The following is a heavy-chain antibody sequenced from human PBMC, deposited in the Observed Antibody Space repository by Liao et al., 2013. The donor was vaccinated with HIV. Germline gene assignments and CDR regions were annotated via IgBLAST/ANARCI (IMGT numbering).Heavy chain of an antibody. V-gene: IGHV4-61*02. CDR2: IETSGSI. Sequence: QVQLQESGPGLVKPSQTLSLTCTVSGGSIRSDINYWSWVRQPAGKGLEWIGRIETSGSIDYNPSLKSRVAISVDTSKDQFSLRLSSVTAADTAIYYCAARITISGVAIPHALDVWGQGTMVAVSS. CDR1: GGSIRSDINY. D-gene: IGHD3-3*01. J-gene: IGHJ3*01. CDR3: AARITISGVAIPHALDV.